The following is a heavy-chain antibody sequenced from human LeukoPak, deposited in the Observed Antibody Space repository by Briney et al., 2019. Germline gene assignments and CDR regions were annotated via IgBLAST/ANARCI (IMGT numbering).Heavy chain of an antibody. J-gene: IGHJ6*02. CDR2: IYYSGST. D-gene: IGHD2-15*01. V-gene: IGHV4-59*01. Sequence: SETLSLTCTVSGGSISSYYWSWIRQPPGKGLEWIGYIYYSGSTNYNPSLKSRVTISVDTSKNQFSLKLSSVTAADTAVYYCGRAGGSHYYYGMDVWGQGTTVTVSS. CDR1: GGSISSYY. CDR3: GRAGGSHYYYGMDV.